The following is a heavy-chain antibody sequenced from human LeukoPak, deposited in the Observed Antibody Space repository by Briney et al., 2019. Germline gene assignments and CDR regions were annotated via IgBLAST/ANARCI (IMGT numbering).Heavy chain of an antibody. V-gene: IGHV1-8*01. J-gene: IGHJ4*02. CDR2: MNPNSGNT. CDR1: GYTFTSYD. D-gene: IGHD4-11*01. CDR3: AITKGGYFDY. Sequence: ASVKVSCKASGYTFTSYDINWVRQATGQGLEWMGWMNPNSGNTGYAQKLQGRVTMTTDTSTSTAYMELRSLRSDDTAVYYCAITKGGYFDYWGQGTLVTVSS.